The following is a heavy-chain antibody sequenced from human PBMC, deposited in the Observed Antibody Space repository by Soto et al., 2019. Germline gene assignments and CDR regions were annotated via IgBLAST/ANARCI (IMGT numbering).Heavy chain of an antibody. CDR1: GFPFGSPA. Sequence: GGSLRLSSTASGFPFGSPAMHWVRQAPGEGLEWVGIISYDGKSTYYSAPVKVRVFISRDNSQDTVYLQMNSLTTEDTSLYYCARHLSLGSSFGFNALSDDALHXWGRGTTVTVS. V-gene: IGHV3-30*03. D-gene: IGHD2-8*01. CDR3: ARHLSLGSSFGFNALSDDALHX. CDR2: ISYDGKST. J-gene: IGHJ6*02.